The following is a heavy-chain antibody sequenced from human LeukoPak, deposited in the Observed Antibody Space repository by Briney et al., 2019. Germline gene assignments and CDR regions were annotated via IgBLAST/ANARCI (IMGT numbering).Heavy chain of an antibody. CDR1: GFTFSNAW. J-gene: IGHJ4*02. V-gene: IGHV3-15*01. D-gene: IGHD3-22*01. CDR3: TTEAYYYDSGAIKYFDY. Sequence: KPGGSLRLSCAASGFTFSNAWMSWVRQAPGKGLEWVGRFKSKTDDGAPHYAAPVKGRFAISIYNSTNSLYLQMNSLKTEDTAVYYCTTEAYYYDSGAIKYFDYWGQGTLVTVSS. CDR2: FKSKTDDGAP.